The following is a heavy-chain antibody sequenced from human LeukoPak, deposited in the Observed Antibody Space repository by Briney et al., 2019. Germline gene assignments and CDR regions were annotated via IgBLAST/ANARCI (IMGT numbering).Heavy chain of an antibody. V-gene: IGHV3-7*01. J-gene: IGHJ4*02. D-gene: IGHD6-13*01. CDR2: IKQDGREK. CDR1: GFTFSSYW. CDR3: AREKGWAAAGPLYYSDY. Sequence: GGSLRLSCAASGFTFSSYWMSWVRQAPGKGLEWVANIKQDGREKYYVDSVRGRFTISRDNAKNSLYLQMNSLRAEDTAVYYCAREKGWAAAGPLYYSDYWGQGTLVTVSS.